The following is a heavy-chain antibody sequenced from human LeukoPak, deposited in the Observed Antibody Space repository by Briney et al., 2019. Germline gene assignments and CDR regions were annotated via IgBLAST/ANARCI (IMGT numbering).Heavy chain of an antibody. CDR3: ARASTYYYDSSGYPLHYSDY. D-gene: IGHD3-22*01. CDR2: INPNSGGT. CDR1: GYTFTGYY. J-gene: IGHJ4*02. Sequence: ASVKVSCKASGYTFTGYYMHWVRQAPGQGLEWMGWINPNSGGTNYAQKFQGWVTMTRDTSISTAYMELSRLRSDDTAVYYCARASTYYYDSSGYPLHYSDYWGQGTLVTVSS. V-gene: IGHV1-2*04.